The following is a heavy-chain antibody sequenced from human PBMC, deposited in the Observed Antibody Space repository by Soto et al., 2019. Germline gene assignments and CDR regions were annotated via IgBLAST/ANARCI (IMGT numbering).Heavy chain of an antibody. J-gene: IGHJ4*02. Sequence: EVQLLESGGGLVQPGGSLRLSCAASGFTFSSYVMNWVRQAPGKGLEWVSAISGSGGSTYYADSVKGRFTISRDNSKNTLYLQMNSLRAEDTAVYYCAKAPQHGYYGSGSFDYWGQGTLVTVSS. CDR1: GFTFSSYV. V-gene: IGHV3-23*01. CDR2: ISGSGGST. D-gene: IGHD3-10*01. CDR3: AKAPQHGYYGSGSFDY.